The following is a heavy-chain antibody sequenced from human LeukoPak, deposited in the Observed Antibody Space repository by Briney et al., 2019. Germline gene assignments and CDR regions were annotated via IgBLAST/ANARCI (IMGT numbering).Heavy chain of an antibody. CDR2: INHSGST. D-gene: IGHD3-10*01. CDR1: GGSFTTYY. CDR3: ASLRPYGSGTTTFDY. V-gene: IGHV4-34*01. J-gene: IGHJ4*02. Sequence: SETLSLTCAVSGGSFTTYYWTWLRQPPGKGLQWIGEINHSGSTNYNPSLKSRVTISVDTSKNQFSLKLSSVTAADTAVYYCASLRPYGSGTTTFDYWGQGTLVTVSS.